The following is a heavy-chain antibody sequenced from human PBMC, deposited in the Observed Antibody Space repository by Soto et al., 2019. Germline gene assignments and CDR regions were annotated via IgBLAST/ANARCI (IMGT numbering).Heavy chain of an antibody. CDR1: GFTFSDYY. CDR3: ARVTGPTWDHGLDL. Sequence: QVQLVESGGGLVKPGGSLRLSCAASGFTFSDYYMSWIRQAPGKGLEWVSYISGNGGYTYTADSLKGRFTISRDNAKNSLYLEMNSLRAEDTALYSCARVTGPTWDHGLDLWGQGTMVTVSS. D-gene: IGHD1-26*01. V-gene: IGHV3-11*05. J-gene: IGHJ3*01. CDR2: ISGNGGYT.